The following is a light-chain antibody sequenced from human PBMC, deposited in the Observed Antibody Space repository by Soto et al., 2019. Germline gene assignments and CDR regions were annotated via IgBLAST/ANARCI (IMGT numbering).Light chain of an antibody. J-gene: IGKJ5*01. CDR1: QDISTY. CDR3: QQYDTLPLT. Sequence: DIPMTQSPSSLSASVGDRVTITCQASQDISTYLNWYQQKPGKAPKFLIYDASNLEAGVPSRFSGSGSGTDFTFTISSLQPEDVATYYYQQYDTLPLTFGQGTRLEIK. CDR2: DAS. V-gene: IGKV1-33*01.